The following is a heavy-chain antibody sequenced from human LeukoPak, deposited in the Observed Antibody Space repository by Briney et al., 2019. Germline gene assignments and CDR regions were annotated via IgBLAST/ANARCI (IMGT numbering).Heavy chain of an antibody. CDR3: ARELNLGGFDP. D-gene: IGHD3-16*01. V-gene: IGHV1-18*01. CDR1: GGTFSSYA. CDR2: ISAYNGNT. J-gene: IGHJ5*02. Sequence: ASVKVSCKASGGTFSSYAISWVRQAPGQGLGWMGWISAYNGNTNYAQKLQGRVTMTTDTSTSTAYMELRSLRSDDTAVYYCARELNLGGFDPWGQGTLVTVSS.